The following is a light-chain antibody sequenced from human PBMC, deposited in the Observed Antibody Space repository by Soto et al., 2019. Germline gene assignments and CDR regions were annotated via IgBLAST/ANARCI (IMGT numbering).Light chain of an antibody. Sequence: EIVLTQSPATLSLSPGERATLSCTASQSVTSSCLAWYQRKPGQAPRLLIHTTSTRATDIPDRFSGSGSGTAVTLTISRLQPEDFAVYYCQQCGGSPLFSFGPGTRVDI. V-gene: IGKV3-20*01. J-gene: IGKJ3*01. CDR1: QSVTSSC. CDR2: TTS. CDR3: QQCGGSPLFS.